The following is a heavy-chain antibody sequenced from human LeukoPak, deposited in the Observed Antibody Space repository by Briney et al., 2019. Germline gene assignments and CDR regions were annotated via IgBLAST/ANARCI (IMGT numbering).Heavy chain of an antibody. Sequence: ASVKVSCKASGYTFTSYAMHWVRQAPGQRLEWMGWINAGNGNTKYSQKFQGRVTITRDTSASTAYMELSSLRSEDTAVYYCARDPTYYDILTGYSSYYYGMDVWGKGTTVTVSS. J-gene: IGHJ6*04. CDR3: ARDPTYYDILTGYSSYYYGMDV. D-gene: IGHD3-9*01. CDR2: INAGNGNT. V-gene: IGHV1-3*01. CDR1: GYTFTSYA.